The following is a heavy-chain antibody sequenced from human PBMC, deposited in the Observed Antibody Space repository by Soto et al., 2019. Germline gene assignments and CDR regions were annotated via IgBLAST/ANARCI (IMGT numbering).Heavy chain of an antibody. CDR1: GFSFSSYD. D-gene: IGHD1-26*01. V-gene: IGHV3-30*18. J-gene: IGHJ4*02. CDR3: AKGSYSGVYSDFDY. CDR2: ISYDGTKK. Sequence: GGSLRLSCAASGFSFSSYDMYWVRQARGKGLEWVAAISYDGTKKYYADSVKGRFTLSRDNSKNTLYLQMNSLRAGDTAVYYCAKGSYSGVYSDFDYWGQGSLVTVSS.